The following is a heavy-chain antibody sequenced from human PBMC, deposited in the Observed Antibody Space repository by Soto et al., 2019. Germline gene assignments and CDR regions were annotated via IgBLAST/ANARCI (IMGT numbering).Heavy chain of an antibody. V-gene: IGHV3-21*01. J-gene: IGHJ4*02. CDR2: ISSSSSYI. CDR3: ARGYNDILTGYKLLDY. Sequence: GGSLRLSCAASGFTFSSYSMNWVRQAPGKGLEWVSSISSSSSYIYYADSVKGRFTISRDNAKNSLYLQMNSLRAEDTAVYYCARGYNDILTGYKLLDYWGQGTLVTVSS. CDR1: GFTFSSYS. D-gene: IGHD3-9*01.